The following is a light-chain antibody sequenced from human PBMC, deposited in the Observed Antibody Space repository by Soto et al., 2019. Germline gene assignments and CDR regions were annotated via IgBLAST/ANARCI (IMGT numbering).Light chain of an antibody. Sequence: QSALTQPSSVSGAPGQRVTISCTGSSSNIGAGYDVHWYQQLPGTAPKLLIYVNSNRPSGVPDRFSGSKSGTSASLAITGLQAEDEADYYCQSYDSSLSAVVFGGGTQLTVL. CDR2: VNS. CDR1: SSNIGAGYD. CDR3: QSYDSSLSAVV. V-gene: IGLV1-40*01. J-gene: IGLJ2*01.